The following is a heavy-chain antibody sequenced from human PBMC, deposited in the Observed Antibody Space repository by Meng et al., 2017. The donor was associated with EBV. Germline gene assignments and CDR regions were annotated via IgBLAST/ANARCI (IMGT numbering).Heavy chain of an antibody. CDR3: AHSKYYSDSGGYWDYFDD. Sequence: QITLDELGATSVQPTPTLLLTCTFSGISLTTSGVGVGWIRQPPGKALEWLAVIYWDDAKRYSPSLKNRLTITKDTSKNQVVLTMTNMDPVDTATYFCAHSKYYSDSGGYWDYFDDWGQGTLVTVSS. J-gene: IGHJ4*02. CDR1: GISLTTSGVG. CDR2: IYWDDAK. V-gene: IGHV2-5*02. D-gene: IGHD3-10*01.